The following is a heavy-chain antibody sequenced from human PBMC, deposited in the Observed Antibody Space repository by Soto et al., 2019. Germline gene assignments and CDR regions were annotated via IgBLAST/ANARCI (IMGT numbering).Heavy chain of an antibody. CDR2: IKSKTDGGTT. CDR3: TTRQWPPAG. D-gene: IGHD6-19*01. V-gene: IGHV3-15*01. Sequence: EVQLVESGGGLVKPGGPLSLSGAASGFTFINAWMSGVRQPPGKGLEWVGRIKSKTDGGTTDYAAPVKGRFTISRDDSKNTLYLQMNSLKTEDTAVYYCTTRQWPPAGWGQGTLVTVSS. CDR1: GFTFINAW. J-gene: IGHJ4*02.